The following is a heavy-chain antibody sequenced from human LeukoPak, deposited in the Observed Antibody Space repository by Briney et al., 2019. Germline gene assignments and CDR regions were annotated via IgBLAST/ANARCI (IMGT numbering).Heavy chain of an antibody. V-gene: IGHV4-39*01. CDR1: GGSISSSSYY. CDR2: IYYSGST. D-gene: IGHD3-10*01. J-gene: IGHJ4*02. Sequence: PSETLSLTCTVSGGSISSSSYYWGWIRQPPGKGLEWIGSIYYSGSTYYNPPLKSRVTISVDTSKNQFSLKLSSVTAADTAVYYCARLARRDYYGSGSYFDYWGQGTLVTVSS. CDR3: ARLARRDYYGSGSYFDY.